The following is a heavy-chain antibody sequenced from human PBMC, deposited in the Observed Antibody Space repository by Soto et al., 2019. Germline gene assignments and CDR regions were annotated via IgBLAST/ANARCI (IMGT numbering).Heavy chain of an antibody. CDR2: INAGNGNT. J-gene: IGHJ5*02. Sequence: DSVKVCCKASGYTFTSYAMHLVRQAPGQRLEWMGWINAGNGNTKYSQKFHGRVTITRDTSASTAYMELSSLRSEDTAVYYCARAAYYYDSSGYYSNWFDPWGQGTMVTVSS. D-gene: IGHD3-22*01. CDR3: ARAAYYYDSSGYYSNWFDP. CDR1: GYTFTSYA. V-gene: IGHV1-3*01.